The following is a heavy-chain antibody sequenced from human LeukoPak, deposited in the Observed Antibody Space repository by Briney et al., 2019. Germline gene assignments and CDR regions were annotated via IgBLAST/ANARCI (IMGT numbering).Heavy chain of an antibody. J-gene: IGHJ4*02. V-gene: IGHV3-23*01. D-gene: IGHD4-23*01. Sequence: GGSLRLSCAASGFTFSSYAMSWVRQAPGKGLEWVSLISGNGVGTYYADSVKGRFTTSRDNSKNTVYLQMNSLRAEDTAVYYCAKRNGGNSGAFDYWGQGTPVTVSS. CDR1: GFTFSSYA. CDR3: AKRNGGNSGAFDY. CDR2: ISGNGVGT.